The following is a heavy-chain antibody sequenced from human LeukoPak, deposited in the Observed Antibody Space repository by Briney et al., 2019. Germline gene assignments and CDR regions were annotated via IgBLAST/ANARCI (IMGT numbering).Heavy chain of an antibody. D-gene: IGHD5/OR15-5a*01. J-gene: IGHJ4*02. CDR1: GGSMSSYY. Sequence: PSETLSLTCSVSGGSMSSYYWSWTRQSPGKGLEWIGYIYHSGSTDYNSSLKSRVTISVDTSKNQFSLKLSSVTAADTAVYYCARVAHDLYPYYFDYWGQGTLVTVSS. V-gene: IGHV4-59*12. CDR2: IYHSGST. CDR3: ARVAHDLYPYYFDY.